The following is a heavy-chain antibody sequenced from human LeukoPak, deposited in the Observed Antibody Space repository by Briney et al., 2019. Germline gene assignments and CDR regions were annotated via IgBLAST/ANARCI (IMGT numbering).Heavy chain of an antibody. CDR1: GGSFSGYY. Sequence: SETLSLTCAVYGGSFSGYYWSWIRQPPGKGLEWIGEINHSGSTNYNPSLKSRVTISVDTSKNQFSLKLSSVTAADTAVYYCARGVGANNYYYYYYMDVWGKGTTVTVSS. V-gene: IGHV4-34*01. CDR2: INHSGST. D-gene: IGHD1-26*01. CDR3: ARGVGANNYYYYYYMDV. J-gene: IGHJ6*03.